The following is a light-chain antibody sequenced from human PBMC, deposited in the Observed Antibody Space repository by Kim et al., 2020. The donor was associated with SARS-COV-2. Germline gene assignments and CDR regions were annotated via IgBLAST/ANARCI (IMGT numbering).Light chain of an antibody. V-gene: IGKV3-11*01. CDR1: QSIYNY. Sequence: SVSPRESATPSGRASQSIYNYLPWYQQKPAQAPRLLIYDAAHRATGIPARFSGTGSGTDFTLTISSLEPEDFAVYYCQQRAHWPTFGGGTKVEIK. CDR3: QQRAHWPT. CDR2: DAA. J-gene: IGKJ4*01.